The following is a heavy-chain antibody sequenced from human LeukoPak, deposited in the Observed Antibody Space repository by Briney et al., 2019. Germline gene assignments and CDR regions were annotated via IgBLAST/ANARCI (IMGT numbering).Heavy chain of an antibody. CDR3: ARGSPKLDS. CDR1: GGSFSGYN. Sequence: KPSETLSLTCAVYGGSFSGYNWNWIRQTPGKGLEWIGEISHNGITNYNPALKSRVTLSVDTSKNQISLKLVSVTAADTAVYYCARGSPKLDSWGQGTLVRVS. V-gene: IGHV4-34*01. J-gene: IGHJ5*01. CDR2: ISHNGIT.